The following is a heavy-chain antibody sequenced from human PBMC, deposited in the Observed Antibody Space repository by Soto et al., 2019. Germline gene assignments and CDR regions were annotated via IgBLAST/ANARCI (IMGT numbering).Heavy chain of an antibody. V-gene: IGHV3-9*01. Sequence: PGGSLRLSCAASGFTFDDYAMHWVRQAPGKGLEWVSGISWNSGSIGYADSVKGRFTIFRDNAKNSLYLQMNSLRAEDTALYYCAKEPYGNYGFKNRDYWGQGPLVTVSS. CDR1: GFTFDDYA. CDR3: AKEPYGNYGFKNRDY. CDR2: ISWNSGSI. D-gene: IGHD4-17*01. J-gene: IGHJ4*02.